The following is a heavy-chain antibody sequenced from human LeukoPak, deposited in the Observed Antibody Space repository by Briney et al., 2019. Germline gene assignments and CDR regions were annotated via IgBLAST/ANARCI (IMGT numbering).Heavy chain of an antibody. D-gene: IGHD2-2*02. CDR2: ISAYNGNT. V-gene: IGHV1-18*04. Sequence: ASVKVSCKASGYTFTGYYMHWVRRAPGQGLEWMGWISAYNGNTNYAQKLQGRVTMTTDTSTSTAYMELRSLRSDDTAVYYCARGVPAAILVDYWGQGTLVTVSS. J-gene: IGHJ4*02. CDR1: GYTFTGYY. CDR3: ARGVPAAILVDY.